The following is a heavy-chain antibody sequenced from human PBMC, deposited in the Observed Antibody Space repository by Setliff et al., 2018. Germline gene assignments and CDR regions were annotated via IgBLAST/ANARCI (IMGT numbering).Heavy chain of an antibody. CDR1: GFTFTRYT. Sequence: SCAASGFTFTRYTMHWVRQAPGKGLEWVAVISSDGSSKNYADSLEGRFTISRDNSRNTLYLQMSGLRAEDTAVYYCARDAKIVVVHNPYYFDQWGQGTLVTVSS. J-gene: IGHJ4*02. CDR2: ISSDGSSK. V-gene: IGHV3-30*04. CDR3: ARDAKIVVVHNPYYFDQ. D-gene: IGHD3-22*01.